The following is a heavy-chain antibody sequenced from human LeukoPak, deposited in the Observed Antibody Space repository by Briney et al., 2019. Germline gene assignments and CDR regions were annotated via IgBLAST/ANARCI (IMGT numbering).Heavy chain of an antibody. D-gene: IGHD3-3*02. CDR2: FYYSGST. CDR3: ARGSIWFDP. J-gene: IGHJ5*02. V-gene: IGHV4-39*07. CDR1: GGSISSSSYY. Sequence: SETLSLTCNVSGGSISSSSYYWGWIRQPPGKGLEWIGSFYYSGSTDSNPSLKSRVTISVDTSKNQFSLKLISVTAADTAVYYCARGSIWFDPWGQGTLVTVSS.